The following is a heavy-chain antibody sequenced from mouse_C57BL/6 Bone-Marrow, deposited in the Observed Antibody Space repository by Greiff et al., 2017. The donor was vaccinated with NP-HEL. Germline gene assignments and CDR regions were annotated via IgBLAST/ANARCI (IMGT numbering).Heavy chain of an antibody. J-gene: IGHJ4*01. D-gene: IGHD3-2*02. CDR2: SRNKANDYTT. CDR3: ARETAQATGAMDY. CDR1: GFTFSDFY. V-gene: IGHV7-1*01. Sequence: EVKLVESGGGLVQSGRSLRLSCATSGFTFSDFYMEWVRQAPGKGLEWIAASRNKANDYTTEYSASVKGRFIVSRDTSQSILYLQMNARRAEDTAIYYCARETAQATGAMDYWGQGTSVTVSS.